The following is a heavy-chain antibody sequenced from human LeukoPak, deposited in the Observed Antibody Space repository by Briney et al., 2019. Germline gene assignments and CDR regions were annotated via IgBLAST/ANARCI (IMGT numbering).Heavy chain of an antibody. Sequence: GASVKVSCKASGYTFTSYDINWVRQATGQGLEWMGWMNPNSGNTGYAQKFQGRVTMTRNTSISTAYTELSSLRSEDTAVYYCARDQYSSSWYFITRDFDYWGQGTLVTVSS. J-gene: IGHJ4*02. CDR2: MNPNSGNT. CDR3: ARDQYSSSWYFITRDFDY. CDR1: GYTFTSYD. V-gene: IGHV1-8*01. D-gene: IGHD6-13*01.